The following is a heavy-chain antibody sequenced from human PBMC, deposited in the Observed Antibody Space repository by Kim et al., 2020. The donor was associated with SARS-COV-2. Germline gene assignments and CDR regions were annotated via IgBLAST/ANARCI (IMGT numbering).Heavy chain of an antibody. CDR1: GFTFSSYG. Sequence: GGSLRLSCAASGFTFSSYGLHWVRQAPGKGLEWVASISYDGSNIYYADSVKGRFTISRDNSKNTLYLQMNSLRAEDTAVYYCARVLGAAAGTYYYYVMDVWGQGTTVTVSS. CDR2: ISYDGSNI. D-gene: IGHD6-13*01. V-gene: IGHV3-33*05. J-gene: IGHJ6*02. CDR3: ARVLGAAAGTYYYYVMDV.